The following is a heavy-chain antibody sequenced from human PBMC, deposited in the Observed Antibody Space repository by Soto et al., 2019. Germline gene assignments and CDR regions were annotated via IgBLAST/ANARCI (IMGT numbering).Heavy chain of an antibody. CDR2: IYYSGST. D-gene: IGHD2-15*01. Sequence: SETLSLTCTVSGAPITINYWSWIRQAPGKGLEWIGYIYYSGSTTYNPSLKSRVTMSADTSKDQFSLKLNSVTAADTAVYYCARDAGGPYDPWGQGTLVTVSS. CDR1: GAPITINY. J-gene: IGHJ5*02. V-gene: IGHV4-59*01. CDR3: ARDAGGPYDP.